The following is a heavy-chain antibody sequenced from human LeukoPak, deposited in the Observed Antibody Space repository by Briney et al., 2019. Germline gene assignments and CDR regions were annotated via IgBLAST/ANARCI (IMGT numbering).Heavy chain of an antibody. J-gene: IGHJ4*02. CDR2: ISYDGSNK. CDR1: GFTFSSYG. CDR3: AKLQYCSSTSCYNDY. D-gene: IGHD2-2*02. V-gene: IGHV3-30*18. Sequence: GRSLRLSCAASGFTFSSYGMHWARQAPGKGLEWVAVISYDGSNKYYADSVKGRFTISRDNSKNTLYLQMNSLRAEDTAVYYCAKLQYCSSTSCYNDYWGQGTLVTVSS.